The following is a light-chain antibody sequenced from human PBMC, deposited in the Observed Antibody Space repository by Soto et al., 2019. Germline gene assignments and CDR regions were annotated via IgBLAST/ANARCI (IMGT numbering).Light chain of an antibody. V-gene: IGKV1-27*01. J-gene: IGKJ1*01. CDR2: GAS. Sequence: DIQMTQSPSSLSASVGDRVTITCRASQGISNNLAWYQQKPGKVPRLLIYGASTLPSGVPSRFSGSGSGTDFTLTISSLQPEDVATYYCHKYDSAPLTFGQGTKVEFK. CDR1: QGISNN. CDR3: HKYDSAPLT.